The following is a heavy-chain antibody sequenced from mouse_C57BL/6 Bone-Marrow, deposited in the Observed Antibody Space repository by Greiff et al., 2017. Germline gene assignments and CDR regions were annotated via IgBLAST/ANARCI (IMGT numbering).Heavy chain of an antibody. D-gene: IGHD1-1*01. CDR2: ICGGGST. CDR3: AKQGVVVPMDY. J-gene: IGHJ4*01. V-gene: IGHV2-9*01. Sequence: QVQLKESGPGLVAPSQSLYITCTVSGFSLTSYGVDWVRQPPGQGLEWLGVICGGGSTNYNSAIMSRLSISKDNSKSQVFLKMNRLQTDDTAMYYCAKQGVVVPMDYWGQGTSVTVSS. CDR1: GFSLTSYG.